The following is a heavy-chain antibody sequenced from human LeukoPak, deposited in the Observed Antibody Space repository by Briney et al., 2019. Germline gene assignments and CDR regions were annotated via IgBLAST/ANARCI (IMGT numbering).Heavy chain of an antibody. Sequence: GGSLRLSCAASGFTFSSFSFNWVRQAPGKGLEWVSHISGSTGSIYYADSVKGRFTISRDNAENSLYLQMSSLRAEDTAVYYCARGTITIFSYWGREPWSPSPQ. J-gene: IGHJ4*02. V-gene: IGHV3-48*01. CDR2: ISGSTGSI. CDR1: GFTFSSFS. D-gene: IGHD3-3*01. CDR3: ARGTITIFSY.